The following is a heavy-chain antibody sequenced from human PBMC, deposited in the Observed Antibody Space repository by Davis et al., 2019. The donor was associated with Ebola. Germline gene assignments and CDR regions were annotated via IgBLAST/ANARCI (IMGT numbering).Heavy chain of an antibody. CDR2: INTYSGNP. D-gene: IGHD6-13*01. Sequence: ASVKVSCKASGYTFTSYAMNWVRQAPGQGLEWMGWINTYSGNPTYAQGFTGRFVFSLDTSVSTAYLQISSLKAADTAVYYCARGGSTSWYIGDYWGQGTLVTVSS. CDR1: GYTFTSYA. V-gene: IGHV7-4-1*02. CDR3: ARGGSTSWYIGDY. J-gene: IGHJ4*02.